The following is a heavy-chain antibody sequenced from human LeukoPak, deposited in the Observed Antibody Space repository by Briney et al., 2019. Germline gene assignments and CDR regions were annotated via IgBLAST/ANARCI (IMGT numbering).Heavy chain of an antibody. J-gene: IGHJ6*02. D-gene: IGHD2-2*01. CDR2: INPSGGST. CDR1: GYTFTSYY. V-gene: IGHV1-46*01. CDR3: ARVTSTNEKYYYYYYGMDV. Sequence: ASVKVSCKASGYTFTSYYMHWVRQAPGQGLEWMGIINPSGGSTSYAQKLQGRVTMTRDTSTSTVYMELSSLRSEDTAVYYCARVTSTNEKYYYYYYGMDVWGQGTTVTVSS.